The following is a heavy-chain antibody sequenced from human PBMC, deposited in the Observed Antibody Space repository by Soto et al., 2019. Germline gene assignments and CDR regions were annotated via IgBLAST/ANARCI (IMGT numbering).Heavy chain of an antibody. CDR2: IYRDGST. Sequence: EVQLVESGGGLVQPGGSLRLSCAASGFTVSNNYVSWVRQAPGKGLEWVSLIYRDGSTYYADSVKGRFTISRDNSKNTLCLQMNSLRAEDTAVYYCARNWGNWYFNLWGRGTLVTVSS. V-gene: IGHV3-66*01. J-gene: IGHJ2*01. CDR3: ARNWGNWYFNL. CDR1: GFTVSNNY. D-gene: IGHD7-27*01.